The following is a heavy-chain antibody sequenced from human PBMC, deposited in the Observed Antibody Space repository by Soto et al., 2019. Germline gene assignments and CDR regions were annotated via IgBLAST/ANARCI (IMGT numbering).Heavy chain of an antibody. V-gene: IGHV3-33*01. Sequence: QVQVVESGGGVVQPGRSLRLSCAASGFTFSGYAMHWVRQAPGKGLEWVAVIWYDGTNEYYADSVKGRFTISRDNSKNTLYLQMNSRRAEDTAVYYCARERDCSGGSCYRNIFDIWGQGTMVTVSS. D-gene: IGHD2-15*01. J-gene: IGHJ3*02. CDR3: ARERDCSGGSCYRNIFDI. CDR1: GFTFSGYA. CDR2: IWYDGTNE.